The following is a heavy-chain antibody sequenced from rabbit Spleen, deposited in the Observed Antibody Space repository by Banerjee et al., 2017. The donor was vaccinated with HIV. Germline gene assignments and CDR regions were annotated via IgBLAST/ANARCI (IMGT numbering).Heavy chain of an antibody. D-gene: IGHD2-1*01. V-gene: IGHV1S45*01. J-gene: IGHJ4*01. Sequence: EQLVESGGGLVQPEGSLTLTCKASGFSFSGSYWICWVRQAPGKGLEWIACIGIAGGSPGYASWAKGRFTISKTSSTTVTLQMTSLTGADTATYFCARDGDDDMGDFDLWGPGTLVTVS. CDR2: IGIAGGSP. CDR1: GFSFSGSYW. CDR3: ARDGDDDMGDFDL.